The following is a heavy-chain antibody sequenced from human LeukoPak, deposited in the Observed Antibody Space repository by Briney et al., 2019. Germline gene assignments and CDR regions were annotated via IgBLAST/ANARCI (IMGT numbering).Heavy chain of an antibody. D-gene: IGHD5-18*01. CDR3: AKTAWIQLWSPFDY. V-gene: IGHV3-23*01. Sequence: GGSLRLSCAASGFTNSSNYMSLVRQAAGKGLEWVSAISGSGGSTYYADSVKGRFTISRDNSKNTLYLQMNSLRAEDTAVYYCAKTAWIQLWSPFDYWGQGTLVTVSS. J-gene: IGHJ4*02. CDR1: GFTNSSNY. CDR2: ISGSGGST.